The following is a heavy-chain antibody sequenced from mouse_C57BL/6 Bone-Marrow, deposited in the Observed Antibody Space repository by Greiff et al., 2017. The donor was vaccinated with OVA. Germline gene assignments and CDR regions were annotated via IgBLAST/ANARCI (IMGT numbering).Heavy chain of an antibody. CDR2: ISSGSSTI. V-gene: IGHV5-17*01. Sequence: EVKVVESGGGLVEPGGSLKLSCAASGFTFSDYGMHWVRQAPEKGLEWVAYISSGSSTIYYADTVKGRFTISRDNAKNTLFLQMTSLRSEDTAMYYCARSYGNYVGNFDYWGQGTTLTVSS. D-gene: IGHD2-1*01. J-gene: IGHJ2*01. CDR1: GFTFSDYG. CDR3: ARSYGNYVGNFDY.